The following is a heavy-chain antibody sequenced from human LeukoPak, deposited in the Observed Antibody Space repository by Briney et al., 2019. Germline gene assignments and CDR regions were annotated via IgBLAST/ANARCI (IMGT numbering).Heavy chain of an antibody. CDR1: GFTFSSYG. J-gene: IGHJ4*02. Sequence: PGRSLRLSCAASGFTFSSYGMHRVRQAPGKGLEWVAVISYDGSNKYYADSVKGRFTISRDNSKNTLYLQMNSLRAEDTAVYYCAKGDKEWLRSPIDYWGQGTLVTVSS. D-gene: IGHD5-12*01. V-gene: IGHV3-30*18. CDR2: ISYDGSNK. CDR3: AKGDKEWLRSPIDY.